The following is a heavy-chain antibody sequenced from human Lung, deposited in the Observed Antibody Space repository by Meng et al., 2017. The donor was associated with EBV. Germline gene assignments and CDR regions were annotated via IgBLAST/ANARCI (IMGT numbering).Heavy chain of an antibody. CDR1: GYSLRSYA. J-gene: IGHJ4*02. D-gene: IGHD2-21*02. Sequence: QVSLVQYEFGLQKLGAPVKVSCKASGYSLRSYAVNWLRHAPGRGLEWMGWINPSNAHPTYAQDFTGRFVFSLDISVNTAYLQINSLKAEDTAIYYCVRDVPDGDISLFDSWGQGTLVTVSS. CDR3: VRDVPDGDISLFDS. V-gene: IGHV7-4-1*02. CDR2: INPSNAHP.